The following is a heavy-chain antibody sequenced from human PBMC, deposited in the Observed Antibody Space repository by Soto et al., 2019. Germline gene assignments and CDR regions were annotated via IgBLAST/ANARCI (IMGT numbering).Heavy chain of an antibody. CDR2: IYYSGST. V-gene: IGHV4-39*01. CDR1: GCSISSSSYY. CDR3: ARHIVDTIPGTYYGMDV. D-gene: IGHD5-18*01. J-gene: IGHJ6*02. Sequence: SETLSLTFTVSGCSISSSSYYWGWIRQPPGKGLEWIGSIYYSGSTYYNPSLKSRVTISVDTSKNQFSMKLSSVTAADTAVYYCARHIVDTIPGTYYGMDVWGQGTTVTVSS.